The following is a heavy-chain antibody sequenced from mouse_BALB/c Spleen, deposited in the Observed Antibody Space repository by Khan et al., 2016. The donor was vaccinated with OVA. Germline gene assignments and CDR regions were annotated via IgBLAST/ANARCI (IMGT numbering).Heavy chain of an antibody. J-gene: IGHJ1*01. V-gene: IGHV3-2*02. D-gene: IGHD1-1*01. Sequence: EVQLQESGPGLVKPSQSLSLTCTVTGYSITSDYAWNWIRQFPGNKLEWMGYISYSGSTSYNPSLKSRISITRDTSKNQFFLQLNSVTTEDTATYYCARWATTVVADWYFDVGGAGTTVTVSS. CDR3: ARWATTVVADWYFDV. CDR2: ISYSGST. CDR1: GYSITSDYA.